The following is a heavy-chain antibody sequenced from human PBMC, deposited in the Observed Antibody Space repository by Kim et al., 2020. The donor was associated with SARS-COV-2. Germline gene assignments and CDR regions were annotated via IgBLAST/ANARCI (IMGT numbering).Heavy chain of an antibody. CDR3: AIRPYESGWYPNYYFDY. D-gene: IGHD6-19*01. Sequence: SETLSLTCTVSGGSISSSSYYWGWIRQPPGKGLEWIGSIYYSGSTYYNPSLKSRVSISVDTSKNQFSLKLSSVTAADTAVYYCAIRPYESGWYPNYYFDYWGQGTLVTVSS. CDR1: GGSISSSSYY. V-gene: IGHV4-39*01. CDR2: IYYSGST. J-gene: IGHJ4*02.